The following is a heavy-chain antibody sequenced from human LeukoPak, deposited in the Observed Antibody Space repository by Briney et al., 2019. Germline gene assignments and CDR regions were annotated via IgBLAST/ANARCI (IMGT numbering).Heavy chain of an antibody. CDR1: GGSISSYY. Sequence: SETLSLTCTVSGGSISSYYWSWIRQPPGKGLEWIGYIYYSGSTNYNPSLKSRVTISVDTSKNQFSLKLSSVTAADTAVYYCAKARFGEFCNWGRGTLVTVSS. CDR3: AKARFGEFCN. D-gene: IGHD3-10*01. J-gene: IGHJ4*02. CDR2: IYYSGST. V-gene: IGHV4-59*01.